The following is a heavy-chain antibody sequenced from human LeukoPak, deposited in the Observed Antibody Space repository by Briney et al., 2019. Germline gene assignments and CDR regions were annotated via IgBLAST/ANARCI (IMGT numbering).Heavy chain of an antibody. CDR1: GFTFSSYG. CDR3: ARDRVIAARDYYYYYMDV. J-gene: IGHJ6*03. CDR2: ISSSSSTI. Sequence: GGSLRLSCAASGFTFSSYGMNWVRQSPGKGLEWVSYISSSSSTIYYADSVKGRFNISRDNAKNSLYLQMNSLRAEDTAVYYCARDRVIAARDYYYYYMDVWGKGTTVTVSS. D-gene: IGHD6-6*01. V-gene: IGHV3-48*04.